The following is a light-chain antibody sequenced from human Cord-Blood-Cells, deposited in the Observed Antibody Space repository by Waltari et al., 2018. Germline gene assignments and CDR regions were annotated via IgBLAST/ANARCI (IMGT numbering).Light chain of an antibody. CDR2: DDS. Sequence: DIHMTQSPSTLSASVGDRVTITCRDSQSISSWLAWYQQKPGKAPKFLIYDDSSLESGVPSRCSGSGSGTEFTLTISSLQPDDFATYYCQQYNSYSTCGQGTKVEIK. CDR3: QQYNSYST. J-gene: IGKJ1*01. CDR1: QSISSW. V-gene: IGKV1-5*01.